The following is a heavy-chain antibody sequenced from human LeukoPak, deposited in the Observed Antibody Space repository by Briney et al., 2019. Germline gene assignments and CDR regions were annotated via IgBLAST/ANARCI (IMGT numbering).Heavy chain of an antibody. D-gene: IGHD3-10*01. CDR3: ARGLSSTRRESDY. Sequence: SETLSLTCTVSGVSISTSRYYWGWIRQPPGKGLEWIGNIYYTGPTYYNASLESRVTISVDTSKNQFSLRLNSVAAADTAVYFCARGLSSTRRESDYWGQGTLVTVST. V-gene: IGHV4-39*07. CDR2: IYYTGPT. J-gene: IGHJ4*02. CDR1: GVSISTSRYY.